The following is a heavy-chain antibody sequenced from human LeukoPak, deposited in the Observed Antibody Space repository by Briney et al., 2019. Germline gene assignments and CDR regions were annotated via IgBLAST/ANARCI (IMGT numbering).Heavy chain of an antibody. Sequence: PSETLSLTCTVSGYSISSGYYWGWIRQPPGKGLEWIGSIYHSGSTYYNPSLKSRVTISVDTSKNQFSLKLSSVTAADTAVHYCVEMITFGGVGAFDIWGQGTMATVSS. CDR3: VEMITFGGVGAFDI. V-gene: IGHV4-38-2*02. CDR1: GYSISSGYY. CDR2: IYHSGST. D-gene: IGHD3-16*01. J-gene: IGHJ3*02.